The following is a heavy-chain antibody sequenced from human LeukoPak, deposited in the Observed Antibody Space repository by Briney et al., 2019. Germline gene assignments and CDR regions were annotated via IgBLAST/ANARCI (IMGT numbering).Heavy chain of an antibody. D-gene: IGHD4-17*01. V-gene: IGHV4-39*02. Sequence: SETLSLTCTVSGGSVSSTSYFWGWIRQPPGKWLEWIGSIYYRGDTYYNPSLKSRVTISVDTSKNHFSLKLSSVTAADTAVYYCARYLNYADYTAAFDIWGQGTMVAVSS. CDR1: GGSVSSTSYF. J-gene: IGHJ3*02. CDR2: IYYRGDT. CDR3: ARYLNYADYTAAFDI.